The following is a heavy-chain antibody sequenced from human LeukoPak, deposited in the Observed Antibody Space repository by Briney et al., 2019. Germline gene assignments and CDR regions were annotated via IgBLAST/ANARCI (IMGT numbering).Heavy chain of an antibody. CDR3: AREPTDYGDYVLFDY. CDR2: INPSGGST. CDR1: GYTFTSYY. J-gene: IGHJ4*02. D-gene: IGHD4-17*01. V-gene: IGHV1-46*03. Sequence: ASVKVSCKASGYTFTSYYMHWVRQAPGQGLEWMGIINPSGGSTSYALKFQGRVTMTRDTSTSTVYMELSSLRSEDTAVYYCAREPTDYGDYVLFDYWGQGTLVTVSS.